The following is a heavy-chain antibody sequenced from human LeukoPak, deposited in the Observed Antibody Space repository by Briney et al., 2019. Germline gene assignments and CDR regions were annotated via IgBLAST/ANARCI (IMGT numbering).Heavy chain of an antibody. CDR2: ISDSGGTT. CDR1: GFTFSSCA. V-gene: IGHV3-23*01. Sequence: GGSLRLSCAASGFTFSSCAMSWVRHAPGEGLEWVSAISDSGGTTYYAHSVKGRFTISRDNSKNTLYLQMNSLRGEDTAVYYCAKLTRGYCSSTACPNWFDPWGQGTLVTVSS. D-gene: IGHD2-2*01. CDR3: AKLTRGYCSSTACPNWFDP. J-gene: IGHJ5*02.